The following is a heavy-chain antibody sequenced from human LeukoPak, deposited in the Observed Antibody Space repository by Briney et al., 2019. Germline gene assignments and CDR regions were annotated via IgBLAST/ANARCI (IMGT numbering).Heavy chain of an antibody. CDR1: GVAFNGYA. D-gene: IGHD2-15*01. J-gene: IGHJ4*02. CDR3: AKGRCSGGSCYGRGFDY. Sequence: GGSLRLFCGVAGVAFNGYAMSWVRRSPGKGLEWFSGITGSGGSAYYTDSVKGRFTISRDNSKNTLYLQMNSLRAEDTAVYYCAKGRCSGGSCYGRGFDYWGQGTLVTVSS. CDR2: ITGSGGSA. V-gene: IGHV3-23*01.